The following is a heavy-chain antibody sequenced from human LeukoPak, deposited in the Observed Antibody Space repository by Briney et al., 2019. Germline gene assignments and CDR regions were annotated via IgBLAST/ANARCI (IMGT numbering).Heavy chain of an antibody. Sequence: GGSLRLSCAASGFTFSSYSMNWVRQAPGKGLEWVSSISSSSSYIYYADSVKGRFTTSRDNAKNSLYLQMNSLRAEDTAVHYCARDHSSSGMDVWGQGTTVTVSS. J-gene: IGHJ6*02. CDR1: GFTFSSYS. CDR2: ISSSSSYI. V-gene: IGHV3-21*01. CDR3: ARDHSSSGMDV.